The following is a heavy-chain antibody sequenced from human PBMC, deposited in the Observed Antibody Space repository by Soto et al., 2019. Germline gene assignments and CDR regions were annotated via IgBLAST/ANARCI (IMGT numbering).Heavy chain of an antibody. D-gene: IGHD3-16*02. CDR2: IYYSGST. J-gene: IGHJ5*02. CDR3: AGLGELSCSVP. CDR1: GGSISSGGYL. Sequence: QVHLQESGPGLVKPSQTLTLTCTVAGGSISSGGYLWSWIRQHPGKGLEWIGYIYYSGSTYYNPSRQGRVTIAVDTSKNQCSRKLSSVTAADTAGYYCAGLGELSCSVPWGQGTLVTVSS. V-gene: IGHV4-31*03.